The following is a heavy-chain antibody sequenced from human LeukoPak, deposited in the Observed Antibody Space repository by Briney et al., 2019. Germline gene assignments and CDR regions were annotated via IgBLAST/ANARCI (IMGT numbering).Heavy chain of an antibody. CDR1: GFTFRNYA. Sequence: PGGSLRLSCAASGFTFRNYAMSWVRQAPGMGLEWISIISDGGGTTYYADSVKGRFTISRDNSENTLYLQMNTLRTEDTAIYYCVKDRAAAPPPNYMNVWGKGTTVTVSS. J-gene: IGHJ6*03. CDR2: ISDGGGTT. V-gene: IGHV3-23*01. CDR3: VKDRAAAPPPNYMNV. D-gene: IGHD6-13*01.